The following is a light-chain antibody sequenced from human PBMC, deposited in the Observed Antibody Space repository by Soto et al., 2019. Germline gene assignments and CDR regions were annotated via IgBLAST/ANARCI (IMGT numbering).Light chain of an antibody. Sequence: EIVMTQSPATLSVSPGERATLSCRASQSVSSSLAWYQQKPGQPPRLLIYGASTRATGIPARFSGSGSGTDFTLTISSLQSEDFAVYYCQQYNNWPPVTVGQGTRLEIK. CDR2: GAS. V-gene: IGKV3-15*01. J-gene: IGKJ5*01. CDR1: QSVSSS. CDR3: QQYNNWPPVT.